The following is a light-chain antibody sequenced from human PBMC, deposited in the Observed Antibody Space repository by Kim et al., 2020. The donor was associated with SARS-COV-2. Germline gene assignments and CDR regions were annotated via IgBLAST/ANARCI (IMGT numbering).Light chain of an antibody. J-gene: IGLJ3*02. Sequence: VSPGQTASITCSGDKLGDKYACWYQQKPGQSPVLVIYQDSKRPSGIPERFSGSNTGNTATLTISGTQAMDEADYYCQAWDSSTRVFGGGTQLTVL. CDR2: QDS. CDR3: QAWDSSTRV. CDR1: KLGDKY. V-gene: IGLV3-1*01.